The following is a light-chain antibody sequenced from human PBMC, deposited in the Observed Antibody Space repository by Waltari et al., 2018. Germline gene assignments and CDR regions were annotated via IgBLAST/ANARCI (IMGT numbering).Light chain of an antibody. V-gene: IGKV3-20*01. CDR2: AAS. CDR1: QSIGRY. Sequence: EVVLTQSPGTLSLSPGERATLSCRASQSIGRYLVWYQQRPGQAPRLLIYAASTRATGIPDRFSGSGSGTDFTLPISRLEPEDFAVYYCQNHERLPATFGQGTKVEIK. J-gene: IGKJ1*01. CDR3: QNHERLPAT.